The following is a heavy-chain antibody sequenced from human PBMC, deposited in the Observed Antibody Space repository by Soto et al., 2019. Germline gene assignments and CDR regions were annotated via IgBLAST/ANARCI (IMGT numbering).Heavy chain of an antibody. J-gene: IGHJ4*02. CDR1: GYTFTSYA. V-gene: IGHV1-3*01. CDR3: ARGSRLYYLDSSGSTPNCDF. Sequence: ASVKVSCKASGYTFTSYAMHWVRQAPGQRQEWMGWINAGNGNTKYSQKLQGRVTITRDTSASTAYMELSSLRSEDTAVYYCARGSRLYYLDSSGSTPNCDFWGQVTLVTV. CDR2: INAGNGNT. D-gene: IGHD3-22*01.